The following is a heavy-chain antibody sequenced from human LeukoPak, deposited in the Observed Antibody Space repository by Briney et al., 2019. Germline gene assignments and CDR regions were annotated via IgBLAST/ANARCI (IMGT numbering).Heavy chain of an antibody. J-gene: IGHJ4*02. D-gene: IGHD1-26*01. CDR1: GGSISSYY. CDR2: IYYSGST. CDR3: GRGRWELRLGPDY. Sequence: SETLSLTCTVSGGSISSYYWSWIRQPPGKGLEWIGYIYYSGSTNYNPSLKSRVTISVDTSKNQFSLKLSSVTAADTAVYYCGRGRWELRLGPDYWGQGTLVTVSS. V-gene: IGHV4-59*08.